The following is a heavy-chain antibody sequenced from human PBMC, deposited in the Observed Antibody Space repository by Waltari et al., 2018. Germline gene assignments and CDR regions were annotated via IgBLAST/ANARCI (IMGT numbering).Heavy chain of an antibody. CDR3: ASGGHVDY. V-gene: IGHV3-7*01. Sequence: EVQLVESGGGLVQPGGSLRLSCAASGPPFSRFWMTWVRQAPGKGLEWVANINEDGSEKHYVDSVKGRFTISRDNAKNSLFLQMNSLRADDTAVYYCASGGHVDYCGQGTLVTVSS. CDR1: GPPFSRFW. CDR2: INEDGSEK. J-gene: IGHJ4*02.